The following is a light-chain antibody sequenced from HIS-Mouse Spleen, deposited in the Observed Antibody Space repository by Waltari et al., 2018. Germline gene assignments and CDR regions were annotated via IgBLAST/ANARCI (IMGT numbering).Light chain of an antibody. CDR2: EVS. J-gene: IGLJ3*02. CDR1: SSDVGGHNV. Sequence: QSALTQPPSASGSPGQSVTISCTGTSSDVGGHNVVSWYQQHPGKAPKLMIYEVSKRPSGVPDRFSGSKSGNTASLTVSGLQAEDEADYYCSSYAGSNNLVFGGGTKLTVL. CDR3: SSYAGSNNLV. V-gene: IGLV2-8*01.